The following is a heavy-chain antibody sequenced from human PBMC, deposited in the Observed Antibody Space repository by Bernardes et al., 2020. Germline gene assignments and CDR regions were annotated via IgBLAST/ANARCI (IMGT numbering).Heavy chain of an antibody. J-gene: IGHJ6*03. CDR2: IKQDGSEK. Sequence: GGSLRLSCAASGFTFSSYWMSWVRQDPGKGLEWVANIKQDGSEKYYVDSVKGRFTISRDNAKNSLYLQMNSLRAEDTAVYYCARVSGADATYYYYFMDVWGKGTTVTVSS. V-gene: IGHV3-7*04. CDR3: ARVSGADATYYYYFMDV. CDR1: GFTFSSYW.